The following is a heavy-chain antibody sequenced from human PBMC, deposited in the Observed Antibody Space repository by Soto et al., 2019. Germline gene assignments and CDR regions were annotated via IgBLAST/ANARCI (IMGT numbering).Heavy chain of an antibody. Sequence: AGKVSCKASGGTFSSYAISWGRQAPGQGLEWMGGIVPIVGTANYAQKFQGRVTITADESTSTAYMELSSLRSEDTAVDYCARRDVRYFDRLAPWGQGTLVPVSS. J-gene: IGHJ5*02. D-gene: IGHD3-9*01. CDR2: IVPIVGTA. V-gene: IGHV1-69*13. CDR3: ARRDVRYFDRLAP. CDR1: GGTFSSYA.